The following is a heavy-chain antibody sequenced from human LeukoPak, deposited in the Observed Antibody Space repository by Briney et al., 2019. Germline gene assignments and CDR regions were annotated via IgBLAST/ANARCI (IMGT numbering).Heavy chain of an antibody. CDR2: INHSGST. Sequence: PSETLSLTCTVSGGSISSGDYYWSWIRQPPGKGLEWIGEINHSGSTNYNPSLKSRVTISVDTSKNQFSLKLSSVTAADTAVYYCARGERLTYYDSSGYSPPDYWGQGTLVTVSS. D-gene: IGHD3-22*01. J-gene: IGHJ4*02. CDR1: GGSISSGDYY. V-gene: IGHV4-39*07. CDR3: ARGERLTYYDSSGYSPPDY.